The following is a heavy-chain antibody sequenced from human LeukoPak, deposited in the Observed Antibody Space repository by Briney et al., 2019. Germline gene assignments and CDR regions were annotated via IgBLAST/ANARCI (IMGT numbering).Heavy chain of an antibody. CDR2: IKQDGSEK. D-gene: IGHD5-18*01. V-gene: IGHV3-7*01. CDR1: GLTFTSYW. Sequence: GGSLRLSCATSGLTFTSYWMTWVRQAPGKGLEWVANIKQDGSEKYYVDSVKGRFTISRDNAKNSLYLQMNSLRAEDTAVYYCARDRIQQWFVDYWGQGTLVTVSS. J-gene: IGHJ4*02. CDR3: ARDRIQQWFVDY.